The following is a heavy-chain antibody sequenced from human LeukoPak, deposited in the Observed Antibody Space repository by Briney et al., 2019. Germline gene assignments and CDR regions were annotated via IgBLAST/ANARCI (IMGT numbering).Heavy chain of an antibody. D-gene: IGHD6-19*01. V-gene: IGHV3-23*01. CDR2: ISGSGGST. J-gene: IGHJ4*02. CDR1: GFIFSSYA. CDR3: AKDEALIAVAGLDY. Sequence: GGSLRLSCAASGFIFSSYAMSWVRQAPGKGLEWVSGISGSGGSTFYADSVKGRFTISRDNSKNTLYVEINSLRAEDTAVYYCAKDEALIAVAGLDYWGQGTLVTVSS.